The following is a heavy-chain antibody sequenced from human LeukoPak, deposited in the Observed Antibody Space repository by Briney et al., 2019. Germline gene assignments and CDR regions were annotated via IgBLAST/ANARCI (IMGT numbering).Heavy chain of an antibody. CDR2: ISYDGSNK. CDR3: ARDRYAAARGGYFDN. J-gene: IGHJ4*02. CDR1: GFTFTSYA. Sequence: GGSLRLSCAASGFTFTSYAMHWVRQAPGKGLEWVAVISYDGSNKYYADSVKGRFTISRDSSKDTVFLQINSLRTEDTAVYYCARDRYAAARGGYFDNWGRGTLVTISS. V-gene: IGHV3-30-3*01. D-gene: IGHD3-9*01.